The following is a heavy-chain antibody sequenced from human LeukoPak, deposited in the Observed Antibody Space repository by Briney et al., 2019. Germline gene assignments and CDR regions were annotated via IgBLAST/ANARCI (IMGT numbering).Heavy chain of an antibody. CDR2: IYYSGST. V-gene: IGHV4-59*01. J-gene: IGHJ3*02. D-gene: IGHD5-18*01. Sequence: PSETLSLTCTVSGGSISSYYWSWLRQPPGKGLEWIGYIYYSGSTNYNPSLKSRVTISVDTSKNQLSLKLSSVTAADTAVYYCARDRVTHTAMVINHAFDIWGQGTMVTVSS. CDR3: ARDRVTHTAMVINHAFDI. CDR1: GGSISSYY.